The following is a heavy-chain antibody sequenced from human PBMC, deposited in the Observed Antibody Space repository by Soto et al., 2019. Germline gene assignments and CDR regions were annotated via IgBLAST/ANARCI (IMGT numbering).Heavy chain of an antibody. Sequence: SETLSLTCTVSGGSISSYYWSWIRQPPGKGLEWIGYIYYSGSTNYNPSLKSRVTISVDTSKNQFSLKLSSVTAADTAVYYCAREDSNLGFDYWGQGTLVTVYS. D-gene: IGHD3-22*01. CDR2: IYYSGST. V-gene: IGHV4-59*01. CDR1: GGSISSYY. CDR3: AREDSNLGFDY. J-gene: IGHJ4*02.